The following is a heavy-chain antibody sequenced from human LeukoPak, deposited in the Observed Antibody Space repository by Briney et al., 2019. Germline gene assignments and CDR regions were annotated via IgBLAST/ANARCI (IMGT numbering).Heavy chain of an antibody. CDR2: IYYRVTS. CDR1: GDSISTYY. D-gene: IGHD3-9*01. V-gene: IGHV4-59*01. J-gene: IGHJ5*02. CDR3: ARAPRYYDILTGYVYWFDP. Sequence: SETLSLTCTVSGDSISTYYWSWIRQPPGKGLEWIGYIYYRVTSDYNPSLKSRVTMSVDMSTRQISLKLSSVTAADTAVYYCARAPRYYDILTGYVYWFDPWGQGTLVTVSS.